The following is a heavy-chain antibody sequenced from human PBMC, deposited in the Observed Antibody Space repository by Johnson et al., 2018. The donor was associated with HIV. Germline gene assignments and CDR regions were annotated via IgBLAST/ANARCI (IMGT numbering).Heavy chain of an antibody. J-gene: IGHJ3*02. CDR2: IYSGGST. V-gene: IGHV3-20*03. D-gene: IGHD2-15*01. CDR3: ARGIRYCSGGNCYSDAFDI. Sequence: IYSGGSTGYSDSVKGRFTISRDNAKNSLYLQMNSLRGEDTALYYCARGIRYCSGGNCYSDAFDIWGQGTMVTVSS.